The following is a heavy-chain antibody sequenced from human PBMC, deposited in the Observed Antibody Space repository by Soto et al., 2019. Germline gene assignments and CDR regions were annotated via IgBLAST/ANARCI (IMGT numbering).Heavy chain of an antibody. Sequence: SETLSLTCTGSGGSISTYYWSLIRHPPGKGLEWIGYIYYSGSTNYNPSLKSRVTISVDTSKNQFSLKLSSVTAADTAVYYCASDQWLRSNRGWFAPWGQGTLVTVSS. J-gene: IGHJ5*02. V-gene: IGHV4-59*01. CDR1: GGSISTYY. CDR3: ASDQWLRSNRGWFAP. D-gene: IGHD3-22*01. CDR2: IYYSGST.